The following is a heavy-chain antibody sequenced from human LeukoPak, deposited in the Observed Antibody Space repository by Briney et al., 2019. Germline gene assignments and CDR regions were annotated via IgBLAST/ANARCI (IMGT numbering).Heavy chain of an antibody. J-gene: IGHJ4*02. CDR3: AKCEGIRALEWLFWS. V-gene: IGHV3-23*01. Sequence: GGSLRLSCAASGFTFSSYAMSWVRQAPGKRLEWVSAISGSGGSTYYADSVKGRFTISRDNSKNTLYLQMNSLRAEDTAVYYCAKCEGIRALEWLFWSWGQGTLVTVSS. CDR2: ISGSGGST. D-gene: IGHD3-3*01. CDR1: GFTFSSYA.